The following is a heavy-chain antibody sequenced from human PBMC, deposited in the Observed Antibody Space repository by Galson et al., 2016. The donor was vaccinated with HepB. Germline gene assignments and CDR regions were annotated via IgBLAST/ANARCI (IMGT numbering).Heavy chain of an antibody. V-gene: IGHV3-23*01. CDR1: GFRFSSYA. Sequence: SLRLSCAASGFRFSSYAVSWVRQAPGKGLEWVSGIRGSGGRTYYADSVKGRFTISRDNTKNTVYLQMNSLRVEDTALYYCAKDGYFASGSALYGMDVWGQGTTVTVSS. CDR2: IRGSGGRT. D-gene: IGHD3-10*01. J-gene: IGHJ6*02. CDR3: AKDGYFASGSALYGMDV.